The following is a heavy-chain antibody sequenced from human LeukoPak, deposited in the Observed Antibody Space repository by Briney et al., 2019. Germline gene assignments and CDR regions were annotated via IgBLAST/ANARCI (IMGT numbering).Heavy chain of an antibody. J-gene: IGHJ4*02. CDR2: ISGSGGST. V-gene: IGHV3-23*01. CDR1: GFTFSSYA. CDR3: AKAQGYSSGNYFDY. D-gene: IGHD6-19*01. Sequence: PGGSLRLSCAASGFTFSSYAMSWVRQAPGKGLEWVSAISGSGGSTYYAASVKGRFTISRDNSKNTLYLQMNSLRAEDTAVYYCAKAQGYSSGNYFDYWGQGTLVTVSS.